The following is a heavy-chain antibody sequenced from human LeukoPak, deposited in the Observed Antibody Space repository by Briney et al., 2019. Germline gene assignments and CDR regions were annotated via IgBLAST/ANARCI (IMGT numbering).Heavy chain of an antibody. CDR3: ARVRITMVRGVITTGSAFDI. D-gene: IGHD3-10*01. J-gene: IGHJ3*02. CDR2: INPNSGGT. Sequence: ASVKLSCTASGYTFTGYYMHWVRQAPGQRLEWMGWINPNSGGTNYAQKFQGRVTMTRDTSISTAYMELSRLRSDDTALYYCARVRITMVRGVITTGSAFDIWGQGTMVTVSS. V-gene: IGHV1-2*02. CDR1: GYTFTGYY.